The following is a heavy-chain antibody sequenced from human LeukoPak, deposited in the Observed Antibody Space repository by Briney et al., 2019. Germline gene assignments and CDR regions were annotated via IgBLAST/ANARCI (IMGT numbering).Heavy chain of an antibody. CDR3: ARGGIRFLEWAYYYYYYMDV. D-gene: IGHD3-3*01. CDR2: INNSGST. J-gene: IGHJ6*03. CDR1: GGSFSGYY. Sequence: PSETLSLTCAVYGGSFSGYYWSWLRQPPGKGLEWFGEINNSGSTNYNPSLKSRVTISVDTSKNEFSLKMSPVSAADTAFYYCARGGIRFLEWAYYYYYYMDVWGKGTTVTVSS. V-gene: IGHV4-34*01.